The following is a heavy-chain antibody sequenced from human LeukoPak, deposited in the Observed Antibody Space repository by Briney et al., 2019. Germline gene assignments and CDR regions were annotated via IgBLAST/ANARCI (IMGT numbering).Heavy chain of an antibody. CDR1: GGSISSSSYN. V-gene: IGHV4-39*07. CDR3: ARDRNWNPSFDY. Sequence: SETLSLTCTVSGGSISSSSYNWVWIRQPQGPGLVWIVSIYYSGSTYYNPPLNSRVTISVDTSKNQFSLKLSSVTAADTAVYYCARDRNWNPSFDYWGQGTLVTVSS. J-gene: IGHJ4*02. CDR2: IYYSGST. D-gene: IGHD1-1*01.